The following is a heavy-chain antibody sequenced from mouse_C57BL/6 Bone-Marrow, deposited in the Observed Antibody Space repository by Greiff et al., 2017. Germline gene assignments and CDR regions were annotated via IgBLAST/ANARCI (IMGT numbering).Heavy chain of an antibody. CDR3: ARVRLGAMDY. V-gene: IGHV5-2*01. D-gene: IGHD4-1*01. CDR2: INSDGGST. CDR1: EYEFPSHD. Sequence: DVKLVESGGGLVQPGESLKLSCESNEYEFPSHDMSWVRTTPEKRLELVAAINSDGGSTSYPDTMERRFIISRDNTKKTLYLQMSSLRSEDTALYYCARVRLGAMDYWGQGTSVTVSS. J-gene: IGHJ4*01.